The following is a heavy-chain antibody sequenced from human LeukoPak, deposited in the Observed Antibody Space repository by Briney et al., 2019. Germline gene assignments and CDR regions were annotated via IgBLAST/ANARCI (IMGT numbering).Heavy chain of an antibody. J-gene: IGHJ4*02. CDR1: GFTFSSYA. V-gene: IGHV3-23*01. CDR2: ISGSGGST. CDR3: AKDRELIYYDILTGYPSGPLDY. D-gene: IGHD3-9*01. Sequence: PGRSLRLSCAASGFTFSSYAMSWVRQAPGKGLEWVSAISGSGGSTYYADSVKGRFTISRDNSKNTLYLQMNSLRAEDTAVYYCAKDRELIYYDILTGYPSGPLDYWGQGTLVTVSS.